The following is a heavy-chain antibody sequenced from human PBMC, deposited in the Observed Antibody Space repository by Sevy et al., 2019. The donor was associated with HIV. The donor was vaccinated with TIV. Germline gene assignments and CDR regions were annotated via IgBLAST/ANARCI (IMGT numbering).Heavy chain of an antibody. J-gene: IGHJ6*02. V-gene: IGHV1-69*13. CDR1: GGTFSSYA. CDR3: ARLDQGGYYYYGMDV. CDR2: IIPIFGTA. Sequence: ASVKVSCKASGGTFSSYAISWVRQAPGQGLEWMGGIIPIFGTANYAQKFQGRVTITADESTSTAYMKLSSLRSEDTAVYYCARLDQGGYYYYGMDVWGQGTTVTVSS. D-gene: IGHD2-2*01.